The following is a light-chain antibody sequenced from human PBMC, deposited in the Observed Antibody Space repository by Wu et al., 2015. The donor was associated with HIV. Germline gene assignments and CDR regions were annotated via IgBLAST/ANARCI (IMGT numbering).Light chain of an antibody. J-gene: IGKJ1*01. CDR3: QHYGTSRT. Sequence: ETVLTQSPATLSLSPGERAIPSCRASQIVIDNYLAWYQQKPGQAPKLLIYGASNKATGIPKRFSGSGSGTDFTLTITRLDPEDSAVYYCQHYGTSRTFGQGTKVEI. CDR2: GAS. V-gene: IGKV3-20*01. CDR1: QIVIDNY.